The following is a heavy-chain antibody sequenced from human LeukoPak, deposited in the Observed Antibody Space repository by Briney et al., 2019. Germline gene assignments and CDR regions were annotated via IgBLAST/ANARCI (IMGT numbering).Heavy chain of an antibody. V-gene: IGHV1-69*01. CDR3: ARVPGVVVPAAIPPYWYFDL. CDR1: GGTFSSYA. CDR2: IIPIFGTA. J-gene: IGHJ2*01. Sequence: SVKVSCKASGGTFSSYAISWVRQAPGQGLEWMGGIIPIFGTANYAQKFQGRVTITADESTSTAYMELSSLRSEDTAVYYCARVPGVVVPAAIPPYWYFDLWGRGTLVTVSS. D-gene: IGHD2-2*01.